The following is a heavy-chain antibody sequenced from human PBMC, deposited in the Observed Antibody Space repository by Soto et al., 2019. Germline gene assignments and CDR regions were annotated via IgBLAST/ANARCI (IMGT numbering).Heavy chain of an antibody. V-gene: IGHV4-4*07. D-gene: IGHD6-13*01. Sequence: WIWIRQPAGKGLEWIGRIYTSGSTNYNPSLKSRVTMSVDTSKNQFSLKLSSVTAADTALYYCARQTTYSSSWFDYWGHGTLVTVSS. CDR2: IYTSGST. J-gene: IGHJ5*01. CDR3: ARQTTYSSSWFDY.